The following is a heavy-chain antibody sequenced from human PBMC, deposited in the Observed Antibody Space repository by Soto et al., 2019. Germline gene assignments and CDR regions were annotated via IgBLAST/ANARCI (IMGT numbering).Heavy chain of an antibody. J-gene: IGHJ5*02. CDR2: IAASSTNP. Sequence: PEGSLRLPCAPAAFTFSSYPMTWDRQSQGQGLERVSAIAASSTNPYYRYSVKGRFTLSRDNSKNTLYLQMNSLRPADTAVYYCAKHTALTGWFDPWGQGTRVTVAS. V-gene: IGHV3-23*01. CDR3: AKHTALTGWFDP. D-gene: IGHD3-10*01. CDR1: AFTFSSYP.